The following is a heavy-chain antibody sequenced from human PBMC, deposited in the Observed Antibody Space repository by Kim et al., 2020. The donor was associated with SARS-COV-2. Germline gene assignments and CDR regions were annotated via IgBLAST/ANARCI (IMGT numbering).Heavy chain of an antibody. CDR3: ARPHGVVRGWAIDP. Sequence: SETLSLTCAVSGGSISSGGYSWSWIRQPPGKGLEWIGYIYYSGSTYYNPSLKSRVTISVDRSKNQFSLKLSSVTAADTAVYYCARPHGVVRGWAIDPWG. J-gene: IGHJ5*02. CDR2: IYYSGST. D-gene: IGHD3-10*01. V-gene: IGHV4-30-2*01. CDR1: GGSISSGGYS.